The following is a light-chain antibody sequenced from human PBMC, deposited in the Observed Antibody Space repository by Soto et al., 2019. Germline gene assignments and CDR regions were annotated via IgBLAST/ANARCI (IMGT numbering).Light chain of an antibody. CDR1: QGIRND. CDR3: LQDYNYPRT. CDR2: GAS. V-gene: IGKV1-6*01. J-gene: IGKJ1*01. Sequence: AIQMTQSPSSLSASVGDSVTITCRASQGIRNDSAWYQQKPGKAPQLLIYGASSLQSGVPSRFSGRGSGTDFTLTISSLQPEDFATYYCLQDYNYPRTFGQGTKV.